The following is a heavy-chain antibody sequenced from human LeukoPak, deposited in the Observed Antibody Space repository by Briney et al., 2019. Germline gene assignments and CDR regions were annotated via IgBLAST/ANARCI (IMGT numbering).Heavy chain of an antibody. CDR1: GYTFTSYY. Sequence: ASVKVSCKASGYTFTSYYMHWVRQAPGQGLEWMGIINPSGGSTSYAQKFQGRVTMTRDTSTSTVYRELSSLRSEDTAVYYCARDTAVTTEIGPYFLDYWGQGTLVTVSS. D-gene: IGHD4-17*01. J-gene: IGHJ4*02. V-gene: IGHV1-46*01. CDR2: INPSGGST. CDR3: ARDTAVTTEIGPYFLDY.